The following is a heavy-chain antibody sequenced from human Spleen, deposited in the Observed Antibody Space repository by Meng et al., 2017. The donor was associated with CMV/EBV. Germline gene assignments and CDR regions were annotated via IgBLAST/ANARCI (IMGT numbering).Heavy chain of an antibody. Sequence: GGSLRLSCAASGFTFSHYAMHWVRQAPGKGLEWVALISYDGSNRYYADSVKGRFTISRDNSKNTLFLQMNSLSAEDTAVYCCARGGHHIVATIYGWGQGTLVTVSS. J-gene: IGHJ4*02. CDR1: GFTFSHYA. CDR3: ARGGHHIVATIYG. V-gene: IGHV3-30*04. D-gene: IGHD5-12*01. CDR2: ISYDGSNR.